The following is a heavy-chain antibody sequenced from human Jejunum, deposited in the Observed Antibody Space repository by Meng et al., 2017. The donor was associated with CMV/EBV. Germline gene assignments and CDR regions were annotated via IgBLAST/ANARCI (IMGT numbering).Heavy chain of an antibody. CDR2: IYYDGSNK. CDR3: ASSYRLDV. V-gene: IGHV3-33*03. CDR1: VFAFSSYG. J-gene: IGHJ6*02. Sequence: SCAASVFAFSSYGMQWIRQAPGEGLEWVGFIYYDGSNKYYEESVKGRFTISRDNAKNSLYLQMNTLGAEDTAVYYCASSYRLDVWGQGTTVTVSS.